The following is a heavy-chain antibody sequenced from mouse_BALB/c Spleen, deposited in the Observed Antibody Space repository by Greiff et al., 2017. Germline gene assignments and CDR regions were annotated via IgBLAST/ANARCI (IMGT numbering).Heavy chain of an antibody. CDR1: GYTFSSYR. Sequence: QVQLEESGAELVKPGASVKISCKATGYTFSSYRIKWVKQRPGHGLEWIGEILPGSGSTNYNEKFKGKATFTADKSSNTAYMQLSSLTSEDSAVYYCARYYGFAYWGQGTLVTVSA. D-gene: IGHD1-1*01. V-gene: IGHV1-9*01. CDR2: ILPGSGST. J-gene: IGHJ3*01. CDR3: ARYYGFAY.